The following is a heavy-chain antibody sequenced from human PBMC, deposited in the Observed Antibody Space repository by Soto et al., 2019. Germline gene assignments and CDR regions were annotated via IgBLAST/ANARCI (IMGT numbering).Heavy chain of an antibody. CDR2: TSGGYT. D-gene: IGHD5-18*01. Sequence: EMQLLESGGGLIQPGGSLRLSCVASGFTFSTYGKSWVRQAPGKGLEWVSSTSGGYTYYADPVRGRFTISSDNSKNTVYLQMNRLRAGDTALYYCAKAMALDTATTVYDMDVWGPGTMVTVSS. CDR3: AKAMALDTATTVYDMDV. CDR1: GFTFSTYG. J-gene: IGHJ6*02. V-gene: IGHV3-23*01.